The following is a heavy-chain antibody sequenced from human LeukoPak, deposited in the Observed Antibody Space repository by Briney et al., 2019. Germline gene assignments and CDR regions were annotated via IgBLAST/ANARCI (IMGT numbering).Heavy chain of an antibody. J-gene: IGHJ4*02. CDR2: IIPIFGTA. D-gene: IGHD6-13*01. CDR1: GGTFSSYA. Sequence: SVKVPCKASGGTFSSYAISWVRQAPGQGLEWMGRIIPIFGTANYAQKFQGRVTISTDESTSTAYMELSSLRSEDTAVYYCARDDCLSSSWCKGPDYWGQGTLVTVSS. V-gene: IGHV1-69*05. CDR3: ARDDCLSSSWCKGPDY.